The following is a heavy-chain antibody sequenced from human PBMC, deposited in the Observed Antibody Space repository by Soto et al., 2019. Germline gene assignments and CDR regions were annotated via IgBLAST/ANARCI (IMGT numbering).Heavy chain of an antibody. V-gene: IGHV1-69*01. J-gene: IGHJ6*02. Sequence: QVQLVQSGAEVKKPGSSVKVSCKASGGTFSSYAISWVRQAPGQGLEWMGGIIPIFGTANYAQKFQGRVTITVSESTMTAYMELRSLRCEDTAVYYCARQSCIAARHHYFYYGMDVWGQGTTVTVSS. CDR1: GGTFSSYA. CDR2: IIPIFGTA. CDR3: ARQSCIAARHHYFYYGMDV. D-gene: IGHD6-6*01.